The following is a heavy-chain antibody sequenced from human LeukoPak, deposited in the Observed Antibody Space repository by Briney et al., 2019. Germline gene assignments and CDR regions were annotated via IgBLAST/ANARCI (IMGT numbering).Heavy chain of an antibody. CDR3: ARGASMVRGVRDFDY. CDR1: GGSFSGYY. Sequence: ASETLSLTCAVYGGSFSGYYWSWIRQPPGKGLEWIGEINHSGSTNYNPSLKSRVTISVDTSKNQFSLKLSSVTAADTAVYYCARGASMVRGVRDFDYWGQGTLVTVSS. CDR2: INHSGST. V-gene: IGHV4-34*01. D-gene: IGHD3-10*01. J-gene: IGHJ4*02.